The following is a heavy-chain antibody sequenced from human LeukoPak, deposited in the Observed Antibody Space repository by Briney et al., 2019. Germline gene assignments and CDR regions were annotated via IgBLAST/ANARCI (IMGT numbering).Heavy chain of an antibody. J-gene: IGHJ5*02. CDR3: ALVPAATRFDP. Sequence: SETLSLTCAVSGYSISSGYYWGWIRQPPGKGLEWIGSIYHSGSTYYNPSLKSRVTISVDTSKNQFSLKLSSETAADTAVYYCALVPAATRFDPWGQGTLVTVSS. CDR1: GYSISSGYY. CDR2: IYHSGST. D-gene: IGHD2-2*01. V-gene: IGHV4-38-2*01.